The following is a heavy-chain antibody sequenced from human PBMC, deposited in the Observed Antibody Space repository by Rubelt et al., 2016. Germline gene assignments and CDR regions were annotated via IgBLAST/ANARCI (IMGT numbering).Heavy chain of an antibody. CDR2: TSYSGGH. CDR3: VSPGKVEWFSFDY. Sequence: QLQLQESGPGLVKPSETLSLTCTVSGGSLSSSAYYWGWIRQPPGKGLEWIGSTSYSGGHYYNPSLQSRVPISVDTSTDQFSRRVSAVTAADTAVYYCVSPGKVEWFSFDYWGQGTLVTVSS. CDR1: GGSLSSSAYY. V-gene: IGHV4-39*01. J-gene: IGHJ4*02. D-gene: IGHD3-3*01.